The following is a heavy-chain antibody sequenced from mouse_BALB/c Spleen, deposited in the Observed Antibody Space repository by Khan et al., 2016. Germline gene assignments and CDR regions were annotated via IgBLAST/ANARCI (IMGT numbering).Heavy chain of an antibody. J-gene: IGHJ3*01. CDR3: ARDDQDYDAWFAS. CDR2: IWPGGST. D-gene: IGHD2-4*01. Sequence: QVQLQQSGPGLVAPSQSLSITCTVSGFSLTNSGVHWIRQPPGKGLEWLGVIWPGGSTDYNSALMSRLSITKDNSQNQVFLKMISLQTDDAAMFYCARDDQDYDAWFASWGQGTLVMVSA. CDR1: GFSLTNSG. V-gene: IGHV2-9*02.